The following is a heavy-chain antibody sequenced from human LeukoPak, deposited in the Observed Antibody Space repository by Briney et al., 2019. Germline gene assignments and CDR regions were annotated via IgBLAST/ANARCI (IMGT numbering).Heavy chain of an antibody. J-gene: IGHJ5*02. CDR3: ARGSIAAAEGSHWFDP. CDR1: GGSIRTYY. Sequence: SETLSLTCSVSGGSIRTYYWSWIRQPPGKGLEWIGYIYYSGSTNYNPSLKSRVTISVDTSKNQFSLKLSSVTAADTAVYYCARGSIAAAEGSHWFDPWGQGTLVTVSS. D-gene: IGHD6-13*01. CDR2: IYYSGST. V-gene: IGHV4-59*01.